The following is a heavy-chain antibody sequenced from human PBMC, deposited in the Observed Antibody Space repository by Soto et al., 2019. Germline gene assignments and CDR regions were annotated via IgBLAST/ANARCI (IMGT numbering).Heavy chain of an antibody. Sequence: PGGSLRLSCAASGFTFSSYSMNWVRQAPGKGLEWVSSISSSSSYIYYADSVKGRFTISRDNAKNSLYLQMNSLRAEDTAVYYCARDGIWQWLVATSFGAFDIWGQGTMVTVSS. CDR3: ARDGIWQWLVATSFGAFDI. D-gene: IGHD6-19*01. CDR2: ISSSSSYI. J-gene: IGHJ3*02. CDR1: GFTFSSYS. V-gene: IGHV3-21*01.